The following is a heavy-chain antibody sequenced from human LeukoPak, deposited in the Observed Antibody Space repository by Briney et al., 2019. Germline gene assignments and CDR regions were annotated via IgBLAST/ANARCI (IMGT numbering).Heavy chain of an antibody. CDR3: ARGHTAVTRHFDF. D-gene: IGHD4-17*01. Sequence: GGSLRLSCAASGFTFTTYAMSWVRQAPGKGLEWVSIISSGSSAIFSADALKGRFTISRDDAKNLLYLDMNSLRAEDTAVYYCARGHTAVTRHFDFWGQGTLVTVSS. V-gene: IGHV3-21*01. CDR2: ISSGSSAI. J-gene: IGHJ4*02. CDR1: GFTFTTYA.